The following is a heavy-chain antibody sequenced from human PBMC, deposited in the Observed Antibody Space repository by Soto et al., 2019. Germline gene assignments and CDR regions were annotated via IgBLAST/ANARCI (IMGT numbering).Heavy chain of an antibody. Sequence: SVKVSCKASGGTFSSYAISWVRQAPGQGLEWMGGIIPIFGTANYAQKFQGRVTITADESTSTAYMELSSLRSEDTAVYYCARGGGGLLRFLEWQFRRDYGMDVWGQGXTVTSP. CDR1: GGTFSSYA. V-gene: IGHV1-69*13. CDR2: IIPIFGTA. J-gene: IGHJ6*02. D-gene: IGHD3-3*01. CDR3: ARGGGGLLRFLEWQFRRDYGMDV.